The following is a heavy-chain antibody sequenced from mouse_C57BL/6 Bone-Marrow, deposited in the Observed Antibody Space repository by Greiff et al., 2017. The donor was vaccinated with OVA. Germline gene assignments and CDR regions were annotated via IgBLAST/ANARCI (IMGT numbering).Heavy chain of an antibody. CDR2: ISDGGSYT. D-gene: IGHD4-1*01. Sequence: DVKLVESGGGLVKPGGSLKLSCAASGFTFSSYAMSWVRQTPEKRLEWVATISDGGSYTYYPDNVKGRFTISRDNAKNNLYLQMSHLKSEDTAMYYCARALWDGAMDYWGQGTSVTVSS. CDR1: GFTFSSYA. V-gene: IGHV5-4*03. J-gene: IGHJ4*01. CDR3: ARALWDGAMDY.